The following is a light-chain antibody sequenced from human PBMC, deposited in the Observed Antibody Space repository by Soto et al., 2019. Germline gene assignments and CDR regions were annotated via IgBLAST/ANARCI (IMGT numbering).Light chain of an antibody. J-gene: IGKJ3*01. CDR1: QTISSSF. Sequence: EIVLTQSPGTLSLSPGERATLSCRASQTISSSFLAWYQQKPGQAPRLLIYRASRRAPGIPDRFSGSGSWTDFTLTISRLEPEDGAVYYCQHFGSCPVYNFGPGTKVESK. V-gene: IGKV3-20*01. CDR2: RAS. CDR3: QHFGSCPVYN.